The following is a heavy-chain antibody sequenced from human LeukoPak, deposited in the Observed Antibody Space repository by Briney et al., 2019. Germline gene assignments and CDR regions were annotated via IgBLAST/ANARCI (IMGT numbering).Heavy chain of an antibody. CDR2: ISSSSSYI. CDR1: GFTFSSYS. D-gene: IGHD1-26*01. CDR3: VRGFPWELLVRYTPYYFDY. V-gene: IGHV3-21*01. Sequence: GGSLRLSCAASGFTFSSYSMNWVRQAPGKGLEWVSSISSSSSYIYYADSVKGRFTISRDNAKNSLYLQMNSLRAEDTAVYYCVRGFPWELLVRYTPYYFDYWGQGTLVTVSS. J-gene: IGHJ4*02.